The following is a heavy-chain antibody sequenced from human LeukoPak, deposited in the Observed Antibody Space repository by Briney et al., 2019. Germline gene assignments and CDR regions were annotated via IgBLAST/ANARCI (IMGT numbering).Heavy chain of an antibody. V-gene: IGHV1-2*06. J-gene: IGHJ4*02. Sequence: GASVKVSCKASGYTFTGYYMHWVRQAPGQGREWMGRINPNSGGTNYAQKFQGRVTMTRDTSISTAYMELSRLRSDDTAVYYCARGQPEDILFDYWGQGTLVTVSS. CDR3: ARGQPEDILFDY. CDR2: INPNSGGT. CDR1: GYTFTGYY.